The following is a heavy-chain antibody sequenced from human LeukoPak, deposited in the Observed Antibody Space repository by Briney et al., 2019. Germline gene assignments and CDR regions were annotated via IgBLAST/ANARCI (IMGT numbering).Heavy chain of an antibody. CDR2: ISYDGSNR. CDR3: AKETRGSYSDY. Sequence: PGGSLRLSCAASGFTFSSSGMHWVRQAPGKGLEWVAFISYDGSNRYYADSVKGRFTISRDNSKNALYLQMNSRRAEDTAVYYCAKETRGSYSDYWGQGTLVTVSS. CDR1: GFTFSSSG. V-gene: IGHV3-30*02. J-gene: IGHJ4*02. D-gene: IGHD5-12*01.